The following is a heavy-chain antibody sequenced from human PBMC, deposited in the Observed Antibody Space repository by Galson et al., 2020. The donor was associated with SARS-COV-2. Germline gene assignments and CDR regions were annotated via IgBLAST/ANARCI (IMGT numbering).Heavy chain of an antibody. CDR1: GFTFDDYA. V-gene: IGHV3-9*03. Sequence: SLKISCAASGFTFDDYAMHWVRQAPGKGLEWVSGISWNSGSIGYADSVKGRFTISRDNAKNSLYLQMNSLRAEDMALYYCAKVGTAMVRRDAFDIWGQGTMVTVSS. D-gene: IGHD5-18*01. J-gene: IGHJ3*02. CDR2: ISWNSGSI. CDR3: AKVGTAMVRRDAFDI.